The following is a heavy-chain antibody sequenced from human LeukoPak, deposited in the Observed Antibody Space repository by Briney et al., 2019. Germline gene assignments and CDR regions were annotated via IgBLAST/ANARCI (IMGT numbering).Heavy chain of an antibody. J-gene: IGHJ4*02. V-gene: IGHV4-4*07. CDR2: IYTSGNT. Sequence: SETLSLTCTVSGRPISSYYWSWIRQPAGKGLEWIGRIYTSGNTNYNPSLKSRITMSVDTSKNQFSLKLSSVTAADTAVYYCAQDRRSYYDSSGYYFDSWGQGNLVTVSS. CDR1: GRPISSYY. CDR3: AQDRRSYYDSSGYYFDS. D-gene: IGHD3-22*01.